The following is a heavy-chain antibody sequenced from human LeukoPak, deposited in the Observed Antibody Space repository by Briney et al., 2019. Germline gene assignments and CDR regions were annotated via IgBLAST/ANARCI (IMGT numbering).Heavy chain of an antibody. Sequence: PGGSLRLSCAAAGCTISDYAINWVRQAPGKGLEWVSSISRGGVITYYADFVKGRFTISRDNSNNTLYLHMNSLRAEDTAVYYCVSRAGSPWGPFDDWGQGTLVTVSS. CDR2: ISRGGVIT. CDR1: GCTISDYA. J-gene: IGHJ4*02. CDR3: VSRAGSPWGPFDD. D-gene: IGHD7-27*01. V-gene: IGHV3-23*01.